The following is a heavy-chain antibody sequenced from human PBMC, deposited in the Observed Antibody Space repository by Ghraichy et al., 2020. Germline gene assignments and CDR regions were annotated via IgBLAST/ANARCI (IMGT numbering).Heavy chain of an antibody. CDR3: ARDREEQGYYDSSGDFDY. J-gene: IGHJ4*02. D-gene: IGHD3-22*01. CDR1: GFTFSSYS. V-gene: IGHV3-21*01. Sequence: LSLTCAASGFTFSSYSMNWVRQAPGKGLEWVSSISSSSSYIYYADSVKGRFTISRDNAKNSLYLQMNSLRAEDTAVYYCARDREEQGYYDSSGDFDYWGQGTLVTVSS. CDR2: ISSSSSYI.